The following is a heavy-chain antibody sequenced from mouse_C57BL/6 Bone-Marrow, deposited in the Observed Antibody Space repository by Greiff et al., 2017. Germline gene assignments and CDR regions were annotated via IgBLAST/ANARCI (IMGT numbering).Heavy chain of an antibody. CDR3: SRGDDYDEDY. CDR2: INPKNGGT. Sequence: EVQLQQSGPELVKPGASVKISCKASGYTFTDYYMNWVKQSHGKSLEWIGDINPKNGGTRSNQKFKGKATLTVGKSSSTAYMALRSLTSKDSAVYYCSRGDDYDEDYWGQGTTLTVSS. D-gene: IGHD2-4*01. J-gene: IGHJ2*01. V-gene: IGHV1-26*01. CDR1: GYTFTDYY.